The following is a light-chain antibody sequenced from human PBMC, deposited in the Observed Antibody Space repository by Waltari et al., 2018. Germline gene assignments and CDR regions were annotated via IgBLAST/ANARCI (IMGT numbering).Light chain of an antibody. V-gene: IGLV2-14*01. CDR3: SSYTSSSTPRV. CDR1: SSDVGGYNY. J-gene: IGLJ1*01. Sequence: QSALTQPASVSGSPGQSITLSCTGTSSDVGGYNYVSWYQQHPGKAPKLMIYEVSNRPSGVSNRFSGSKSGNTASLTISGLQAEDEADYYCSSYTSSSTPRVFGTGTKVTVL. CDR2: EVS.